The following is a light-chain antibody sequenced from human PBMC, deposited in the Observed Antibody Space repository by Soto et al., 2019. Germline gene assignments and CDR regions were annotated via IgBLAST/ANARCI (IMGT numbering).Light chain of an antibody. V-gene: IGKV3-20*01. Sequence: EIVLTQSPATLPLSPGERATLSCRASQSVSSFLAWYQQKPGQAPRLLIYGASSRATGIPDRFSGSGSGTDFTLTISRLEPEDFAVYYCQQYGSSSFTFGPGTKVDIK. CDR2: GAS. CDR1: QSVSSF. J-gene: IGKJ3*01. CDR3: QQYGSSSFT.